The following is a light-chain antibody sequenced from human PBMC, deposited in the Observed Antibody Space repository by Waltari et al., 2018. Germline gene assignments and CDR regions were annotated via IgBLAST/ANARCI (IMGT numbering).Light chain of an antibody. V-gene: IGLV1-44*01. J-gene: IGLJ3*02. CDR2: SNN. Sequence: QSVLTQPPSASGTPGQRVTISCSGSSSNIGSNTVNWYQQLPGTAPKLLIYSNNQRPSGVPARVSGSKSGTSASLAISGLQSEDEADYYCAAGDDSLNGWVFGGGTKLTVL. CDR3: AAGDDSLNGWV. CDR1: SSNIGSNT.